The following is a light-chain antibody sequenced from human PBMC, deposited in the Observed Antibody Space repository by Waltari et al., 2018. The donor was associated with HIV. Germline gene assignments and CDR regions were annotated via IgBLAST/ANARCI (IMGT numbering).Light chain of an antibody. V-gene: IGKV2-30*02. J-gene: IGKJ2*01. CDR1: QSLVHTDGNTY. CDR2: NVS. Sequence: DVVMTQSPLSLSVTLGQTASISCRSSQSLVHTDGNTYLNWFRQRPGQSPRRLIYNVSNRDSGVPDRFSGSGSGTDFTLEINRVEAEDVGIYYCRQGTHVPPGYTFGQGTKLEIK. CDR3: RQGTHVPPGYT.